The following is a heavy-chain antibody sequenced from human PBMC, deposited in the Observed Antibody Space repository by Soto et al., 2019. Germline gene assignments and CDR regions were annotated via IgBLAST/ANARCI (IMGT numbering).Heavy chain of an antibody. CDR2: IKSKTDGGTT. J-gene: IGHJ4*02. Sequence: PGGSLRLSSAASGFTFSSCAMGWVRQAPGKGLEWVGRIKSKTDGGTTDYAAPVKGRFTISRDDSKNTLYLQMNSLKTEDTAVYYCTTTYYNWKEESRNDYWGQGTLVTVSS. CDR1: GFTFSSCA. V-gene: IGHV3-15*01. D-gene: IGHD1-20*01. CDR3: TTTYYNWKEESRNDY.